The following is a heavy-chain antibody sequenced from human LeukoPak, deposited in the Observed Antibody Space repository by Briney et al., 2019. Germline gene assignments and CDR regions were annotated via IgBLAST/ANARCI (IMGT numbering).Heavy chain of an antibody. CDR3: ARGGYYYFYMDV. Sequence: ASVKVSCQASGYTFTGYYMHWVRQAPGQGLEWMGRINPNSGGTNYAQKFQGRVTMTRDTSISTAYMELSRLRSDDTAVYYCARGGYYYFYMDVWGKGTTVTVSS. CDR2: INPNSGGT. V-gene: IGHV1-2*06. J-gene: IGHJ6*03. CDR1: GYTFTGYY.